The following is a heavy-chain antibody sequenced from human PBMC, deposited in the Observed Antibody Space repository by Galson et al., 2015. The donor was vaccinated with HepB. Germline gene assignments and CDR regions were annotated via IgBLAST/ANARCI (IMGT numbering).Heavy chain of an antibody. J-gene: IGHJ4*02. Sequence: SLRLSCAASGFTFSSYAMHWVRQAPGKGLEWVAVISYDGSNKYYADSVKGRFTISRDNSKNTLYLQMNSLRAEDTAVYYCARDLSYGGNPFDYWGQGTLVTVSS. D-gene: IGHD4-23*01. CDR3: ARDLSYGGNPFDY. V-gene: IGHV3-30-3*01. CDR2: ISYDGSNK. CDR1: GFTFSSYA.